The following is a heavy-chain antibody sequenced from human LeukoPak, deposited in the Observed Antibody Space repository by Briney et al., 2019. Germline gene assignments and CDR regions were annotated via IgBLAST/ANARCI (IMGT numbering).Heavy chain of an antibody. V-gene: IGHV1-18*01. CDR3: ARSCSSTSCYWPVDY. CDR2: ISAYNGNT. J-gene: IGHJ4*02. Sequence: GASVTVSCKASGYTFTSYGISWVRQAPGQGLEWMGWISAYNGNTNYAQKLQGRVTMTTDTSTSTAYMELRSLRSDDTAVYYCARSCSSTSCYWPVDYWGQGTLVTVSS. D-gene: IGHD2-2*01. CDR1: GYTFTSYG.